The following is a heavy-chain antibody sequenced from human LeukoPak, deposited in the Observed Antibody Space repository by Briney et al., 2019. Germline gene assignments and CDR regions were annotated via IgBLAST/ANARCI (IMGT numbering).Heavy chain of an antibody. D-gene: IGHD6-19*01. Sequence: SQTLSLTCTVSGGSISSGDYYWSWIRQHPGKGLEWIGYIYYSGSTYYNPSLKSRVTISVDTSKNQFSLKLSSVTAADTAVYYCAREPAVAGTFDYWGQGTLVTVSS. CDR1: GGSISSGDYY. CDR2: IYYSGST. CDR3: AREPAVAGTFDY. J-gene: IGHJ4*02. V-gene: IGHV4-31*03.